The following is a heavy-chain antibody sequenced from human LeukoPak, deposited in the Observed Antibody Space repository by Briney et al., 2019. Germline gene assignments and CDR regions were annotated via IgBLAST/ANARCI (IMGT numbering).Heavy chain of an antibody. V-gene: IGHV3-64*01. Sequence: PGGSLRLSCVASGFTFSSYAMHWVRQTPGKGLEYVSGINSNGGSTHYANSVKGRFTISRDNSKHTLYLQMGSLRTEDMAVYYCAREPQHYYYYYMDVWGKGTTVTISS. D-gene: IGHD2-2*01. CDR2: INSNGGST. CDR1: GFTFSSYA. J-gene: IGHJ6*03. CDR3: AREPQHYYYYYMDV.